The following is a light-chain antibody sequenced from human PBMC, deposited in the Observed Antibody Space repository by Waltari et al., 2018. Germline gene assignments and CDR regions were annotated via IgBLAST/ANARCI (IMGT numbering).Light chain of an antibody. Sequence: QSALAQPASVSGSPGQSVTISCTGTGSDVGGYNYVSWYQQHPGKVPKVIIYDVNVRPSGTSSRFSGSKSGNTASLTISGLQAEDEADYYCGSYSGTTTYVFGTGTYVTVL. CDR1: GSDVGGYNY. V-gene: IGLV2-14*03. CDR3: GSYSGTTTYV. J-gene: IGLJ1*01. CDR2: DVN.